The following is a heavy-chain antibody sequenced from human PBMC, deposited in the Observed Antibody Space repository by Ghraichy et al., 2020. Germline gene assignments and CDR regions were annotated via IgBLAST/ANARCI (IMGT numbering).Heavy chain of an antibody. CDR3: ARDPKIVGQTGWYFDL. CDR2: ISSSSSYI. V-gene: IGHV3-21*01. Sequence: GGSLRLSCAASGFTFSSYSMNWVRQAPGKGLEWVSSISSSSSYIYYADSVKGRFTISRDNAKNSLYLQMNSLRAEDTAVYYCARDPKIVGQTGWYFDLWGRGTLVTVSS. CDR1: GFTFSSYS. D-gene: IGHD1-26*01. J-gene: IGHJ2*01.